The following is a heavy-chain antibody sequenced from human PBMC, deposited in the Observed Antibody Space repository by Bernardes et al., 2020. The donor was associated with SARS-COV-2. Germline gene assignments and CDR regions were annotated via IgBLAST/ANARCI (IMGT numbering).Heavy chain of an antibody. J-gene: IGHJ6*02. CDR1: GGSISSSSYY. D-gene: IGHD3-3*01. CDR3: ARRPFITIFGVVTHYYGMDV. CDR2: IYYSGST. V-gene: IGHV4-39*01. Sequence: SETLSLTCTVPGGSISSSSYYWGWIRQPPGKGLEWIGSIYYSGSTYYNPSLKSRVTISVDTSKNQFSLKLSSVTAADTAVYYCARRPFITIFGVVTHYYGMDVWGQGTTVTVSS.